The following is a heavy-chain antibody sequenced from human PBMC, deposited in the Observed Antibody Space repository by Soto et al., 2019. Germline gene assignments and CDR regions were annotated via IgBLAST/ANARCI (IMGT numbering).Heavy chain of an antibody. J-gene: IGHJ6*02. CDR1: GFTFSSYW. D-gene: IGHD2-15*01. V-gene: IGHV3-74*01. CDR3: ARDIVVVVATSDYVMDV. CDR2: INSDGSST. Sequence: PGGSLRLSCAASGFTFSSYWMHWVRQVPGKGLVWVSRINSDGSSTTYADSVRGRFTISRDNAKNTLYLQMHSLRAEDTAVYYCARDIVVVVATSDYVMDVPGQGSTVIVS.